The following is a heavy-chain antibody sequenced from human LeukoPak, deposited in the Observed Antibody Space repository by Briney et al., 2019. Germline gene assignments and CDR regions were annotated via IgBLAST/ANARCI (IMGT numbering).Heavy chain of an antibody. D-gene: IGHD5-24*01. CDR2: IKQDGSEK. CDR3: AREGRWLHRTKDY. J-gene: IGHJ4*02. V-gene: IGHV3-7*01. Sequence: GGSLRLSCAASRFTFSSYWMSWVRQAPGKGLEWVANIKQDGSEKYYVDSVKGRFTISRDNAKNSLYLQMNSLRAEDTAVYYCAREGRWLHRTKDYWGQGTLVTVSS. CDR1: RFTFSSYW.